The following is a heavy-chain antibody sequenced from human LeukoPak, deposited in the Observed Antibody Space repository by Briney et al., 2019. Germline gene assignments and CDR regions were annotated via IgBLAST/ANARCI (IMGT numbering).Heavy chain of an antibody. J-gene: IGHJ6*03. CDR3: ARGDILTGYYSVYYYYMDV. D-gene: IGHD3-9*01. V-gene: IGHV1-2*06. CDR2: INPNSGRT. CDR1: GYTFTGYY. Sequence: ASVKVSCKASGYTFTGYYMHWVRQAPGQGLEWMGRINPNSGRTNYAQKFQGRVTMTRDTSISTAYMELSRLRSDDTAVYYCARGDILTGYYSVYYYYMDVWGKGTTVTVSS.